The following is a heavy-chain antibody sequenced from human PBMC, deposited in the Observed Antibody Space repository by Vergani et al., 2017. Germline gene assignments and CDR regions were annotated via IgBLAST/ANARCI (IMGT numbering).Heavy chain of an antibody. D-gene: IGHD2-2*01. CDR2: ISSSSSYI. CDR3: AIVFCSSTSCYVAAFDY. V-gene: IGHV3-21*01. Sequence: EVQLVESGGGLVKPGGSLRLSCAASGFTFSSYSMNWVRQAPGKGLEWVSSISSSSSYIYYADSVKGRFTISRDNAKNSLYLQMNSLRAEDTAVYYCAIVFCSSTSCYVAAFDYWGQGTLVTVSS. J-gene: IGHJ4*02. CDR1: GFTFSSYS.